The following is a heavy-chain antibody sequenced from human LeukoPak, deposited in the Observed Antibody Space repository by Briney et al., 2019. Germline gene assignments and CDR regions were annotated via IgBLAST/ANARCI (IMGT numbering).Heavy chain of an antibody. CDR3: ARGIRFLEWLLSPSFDY. D-gene: IGHD3-3*01. CDR2: INPNSGGT. V-gene: IGHV1-2*02. CDR1: GYTFTGYY. Sequence: ASVKVSCKASGYTFTGYYMHWVRQAPGQGLEWMGWINPNSGGTNYAQKFQGRVTMTRDTSISTAYMELSRLRSDDTAVYYCARGIRFLEWLLSPSFDYWGQGTLVTVPS. J-gene: IGHJ4*02.